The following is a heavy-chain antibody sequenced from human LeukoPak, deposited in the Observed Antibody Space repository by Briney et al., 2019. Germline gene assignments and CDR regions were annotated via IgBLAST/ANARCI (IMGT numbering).Heavy chain of an antibody. CDR1: GGSISSGGYS. CDR3: ARGVYSGYDFGFDY. Sequence: SQTLSLTCAFSGGSISSGGYSWSWIRQPPGKGLEWIGYIYHSGSTYYNPSLKSRVTISVDRSKNQFSLRLSSVTAADTAVYYCARGVYSGYDFGFDYWGQGTLVTVSS. V-gene: IGHV4-30-2*01. CDR2: IYHSGST. D-gene: IGHD5-12*01. J-gene: IGHJ4*02.